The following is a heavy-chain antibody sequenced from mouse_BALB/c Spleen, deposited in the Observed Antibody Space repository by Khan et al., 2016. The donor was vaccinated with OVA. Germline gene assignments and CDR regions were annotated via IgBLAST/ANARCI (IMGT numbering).Heavy chain of an antibody. D-gene: IGHD1-1*01. CDR1: GFTFSSYA. J-gene: IGHJ2*01. V-gene: IGHV5-6-5*01. CDR2: ISSGGST. Sequence: EVELVESGGGLVKPGGSLKLSCAASGFTFSSYAMSWVRQTPEKRLECVASISSGGSTYYPDSVKGRFTISRDNARNILYLQMSSLRSEDTAMYYCASPLYYDGSSYVDYWGQGTTLTVSS. CDR3: ASPLYYDGSSYVDY.